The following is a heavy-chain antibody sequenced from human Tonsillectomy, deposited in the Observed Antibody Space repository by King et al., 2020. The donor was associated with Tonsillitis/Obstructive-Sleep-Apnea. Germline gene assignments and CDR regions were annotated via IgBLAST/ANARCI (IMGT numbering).Heavy chain of an antibody. CDR3: AREVNYYDSSGYYLAAFDI. J-gene: IGHJ3*02. D-gene: IGHD3-22*01. CDR1: GGSISSYY. V-gene: IGHV4-59*01. Sequence: VQLQESGPGLVKPSETLSLTCTVSGGSISSYYWSWIRQPPGKGLEWIGYIYYSGSTNYNPSLKSRVTISVDTSKNQFSLKLSSVTAADTAVYYYAREVNYYDSSGYYLAAFDIWGQGTMVTVSS. CDR2: IYYSGST.